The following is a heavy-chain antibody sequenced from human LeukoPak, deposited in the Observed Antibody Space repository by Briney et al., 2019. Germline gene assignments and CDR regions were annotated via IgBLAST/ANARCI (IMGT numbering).Heavy chain of an antibody. J-gene: IGHJ4*02. CDR1: EFTFSSYG. Sequence: PGGSLRLSCAASEFTFSSYGMHWVRQAPGKGLEWVAVISYDGSNKYYADSVKGRFTISRDNSKNTLYLQMNSLRAEDTAVYYCAKDRTAGVDYWGQGTLVTVSS. V-gene: IGHV3-30*18. CDR2: ISYDGSNK. D-gene: IGHD6-13*01. CDR3: AKDRTAGVDY.